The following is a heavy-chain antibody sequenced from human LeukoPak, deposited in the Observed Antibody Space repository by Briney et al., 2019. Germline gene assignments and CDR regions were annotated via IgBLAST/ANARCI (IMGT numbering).Heavy chain of an antibody. D-gene: IGHD2-2*01. CDR2: INPNSGGT. J-gene: IGHJ5*02. V-gene: IGHV1-2*06. Sequence: ASVKVSCKASGYTFTSYYMHWVRQAPGQGLEWMGRINPNSGGTNYAQKFQGRVTMTRDTSISTAYMELSRLRSDDTAVYYCAREDSDCSSTSCYSRALNWFDPWGQGTLVTVSS. CDR3: AREDSDCSSTSCYSRALNWFDP. CDR1: GYTFTSYY.